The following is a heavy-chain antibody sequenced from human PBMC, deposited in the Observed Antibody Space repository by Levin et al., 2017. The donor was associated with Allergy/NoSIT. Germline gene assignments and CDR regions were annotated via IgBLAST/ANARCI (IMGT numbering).Heavy chain of an antibody. CDR2: IIPIFGTT. J-gene: IGHJ5*02. CDR3: AGKDTTISGDWFDP. V-gene: IGHV1-69*13. CDR1: GGTFTNYA. D-gene: IGHD1-20*01. Sequence: GASVKVSCKASGGTFTNYAISWVRQAPGQGLEWMGEIIPIFGTTNYAQKFQGRVTITADEFTSTAYMELSTLKSEDTAMFYCAGKDTTISGDWFDPWGQGTLLAVSS.